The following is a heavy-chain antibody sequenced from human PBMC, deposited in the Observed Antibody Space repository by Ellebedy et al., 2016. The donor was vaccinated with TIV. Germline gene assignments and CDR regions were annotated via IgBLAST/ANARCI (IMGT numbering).Heavy chain of an antibody. CDR1: GGTFSNYA. Sequence: ASVKVSCKASGGTFSNYAISWVRQAPGQGLEWMGGIIPIFGTAEYAQKFQDRVTITADKSTSTADMELSSLRSEDTAVYYCARIGGSYLVGQYYFDYWGQGTLVTVSS. V-gene: IGHV1-69*06. CDR3: ARIGGSYLVGQYYFDY. J-gene: IGHJ4*02. D-gene: IGHD1-26*01. CDR2: IIPIFGTA.